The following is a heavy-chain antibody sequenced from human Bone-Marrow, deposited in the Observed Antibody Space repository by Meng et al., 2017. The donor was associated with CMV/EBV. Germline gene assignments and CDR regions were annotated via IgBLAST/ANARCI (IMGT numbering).Heavy chain of an antibody. V-gene: IGHV3-30*04. CDR2: ISYDENNK. D-gene: IGHD3-10*01. CDR1: TFSSYA. CDR3: ARDPLIDYYGSGSYTFDY. Sequence: TFSSYAMHWVRQAPGKGLEWVAVISYDENNKYYADSVKGRFTISRDNPKNTLYLQMSSLRAEDTAVYYCARDPLIDYYGSGSYTFDYWGQGTLVTVSS. J-gene: IGHJ4*02.